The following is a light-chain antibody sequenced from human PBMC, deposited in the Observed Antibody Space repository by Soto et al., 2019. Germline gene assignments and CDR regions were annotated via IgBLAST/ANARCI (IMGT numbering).Light chain of an antibody. CDR1: QIVTSNY. CDR2: GAS. Sequence: EIVLTQSPGTLSSSPGERATLSCRASQIVTSNYLAWYQQEPGQAPRLLIFGASIRATGLPDRFSGGGSGTDFTLTISRLEPEDFAVYYCQQYGSSPGTLGQGTKVDIK. CDR3: QQYGSSPGT. J-gene: IGKJ1*01. V-gene: IGKV3-20*01.